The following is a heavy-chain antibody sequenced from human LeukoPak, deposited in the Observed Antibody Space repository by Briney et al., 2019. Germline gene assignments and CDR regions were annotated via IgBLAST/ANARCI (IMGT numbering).Heavy chain of an antibody. J-gene: IGHJ4*02. CDR2: INHSGST. CDR3: ARVGVTADFDY. D-gene: IGHD1-26*01. CDR1: GGSFSGYY. V-gene: IGHV4-34*01. Sequence: PSETLSLTCAVYGGSFSGYYWSWIRQPPGKGLEWIGEINHSGSTNYNPSLKSRVTISVDTSKNQFSLNLSSVTAADTAVYYCARVGVTADFDYWGQGTLVTVSS.